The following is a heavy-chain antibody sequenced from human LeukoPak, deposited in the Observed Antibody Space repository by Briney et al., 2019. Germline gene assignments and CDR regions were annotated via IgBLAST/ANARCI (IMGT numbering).Heavy chain of an antibody. CDR1: GVSFNDYY. CDR3: TRMTTGHDY. J-gene: IGHJ4*02. V-gene: IGHV4-34*01. Sequence: SETLSLTCAVSGVSFNDYYWSWVRQTPGKGLEWIGEINHSGYTNDSPSLKSRVTLSIDTSRKQFSLNLRSVTVADTGIYYCTRMTTGHDYWGQGTLVTVST. CDR2: INHSGYT. D-gene: IGHD4-17*01.